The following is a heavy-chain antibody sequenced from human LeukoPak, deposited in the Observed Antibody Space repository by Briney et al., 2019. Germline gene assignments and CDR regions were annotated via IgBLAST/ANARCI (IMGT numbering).Heavy chain of an antibody. CDR1: GGTFSSYA. V-gene: IGHV1-69*05. Sequence: SVKVSCKASGGTFSSYAISWVRQAPGQGLEWMGGIIPIFGTANYAQKFQGRVTMTTDTFTSTAYMELRSLRSDDTAVYYCARPGGGSGWSRYFDLWGRGTLVTVSS. D-gene: IGHD6-19*01. J-gene: IGHJ2*01. CDR3: ARPGGGSGWSRYFDL. CDR2: IIPIFGTA.